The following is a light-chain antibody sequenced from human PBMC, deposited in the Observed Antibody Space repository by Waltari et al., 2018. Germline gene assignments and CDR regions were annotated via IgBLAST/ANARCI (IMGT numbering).Light chain of an antibody. CDR3: QQYNNWPPYT. CDR1: QRVSSN. CDR2: GAS. V-gene: IGKV3D-15*01. J-gene: IGKJ2*01. Sequence: EIVMMQSPATLSVSPGERATLSCRASQRVSSNLAWYQQKPGQAPRLLIYGASTRATGIPARFSGSGSGTEFTLTISSLQSEEFAVYYCQQYNNWPPYTFGQGTKLEIK.